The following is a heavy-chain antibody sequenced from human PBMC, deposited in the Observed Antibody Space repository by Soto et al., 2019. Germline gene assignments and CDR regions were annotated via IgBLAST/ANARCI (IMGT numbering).Heavy chain of an antibody. Sequence: GASVKVSCKASGYTFTGYYMHWVRQAPGQGLEWMGWINPNSGGTNYAQKFQGRVTMTRDTSISTAYMELSRLRSDDTAVYYCARAGDSSSSPYYYGMDVLGQGTTGTVSS. D-gene: IGHD6-6*01. CDR1: GYTFTGYY. CDR2: INPNSGGT. CDR3: ARAGDSSSSPYYYGMDV. V-gene: IGHV1-2*02. J-gene: IGHJ6*02.